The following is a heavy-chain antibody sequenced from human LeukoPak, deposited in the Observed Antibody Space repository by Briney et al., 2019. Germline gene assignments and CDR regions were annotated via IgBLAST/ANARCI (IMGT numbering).Heavy chain of an antibody. V-gene: IGHV4-31*11. J-gene: IGHJ4*02. Sequence: SGTLSLTYAVSGGSISSSNWWSWIRQHPGKGLEWIGYIFYSGSTYYNPSLKSRVTISVDTSKKQFSLKLSSVTAADTAVYYCARQLPGAAGPPDYWGQGTLSPSPQ. CDR3: ARQLPGAAGPPDY. CDR2: IFYSGST. D-gene: IGHD6-13*01. CDR1: GGSISSSNW.